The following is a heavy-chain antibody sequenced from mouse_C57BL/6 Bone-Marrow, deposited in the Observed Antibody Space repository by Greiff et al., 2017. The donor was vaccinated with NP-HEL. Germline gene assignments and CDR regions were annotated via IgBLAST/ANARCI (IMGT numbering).Heavy chain of an antibody. CDR2: INPYNGGT. CDR3: VEPAQAAWFAY. CDR1: GYTFTDYY. Sequence: EVQLQESGPVLVKPGASVKMSCKASGYTFTDYYMNWVKQSHGKSLEWIGVINPYNGGTSYNQKFKGKATLTVDKSSSTAYMELNSLTSEDSAVYYCVEPAQAAWFAYWGQGTLVTVSA. D-gene: IGHD3-2*02. V-gene: IGHV1-19*01. J-gene: IGHJ3*01.